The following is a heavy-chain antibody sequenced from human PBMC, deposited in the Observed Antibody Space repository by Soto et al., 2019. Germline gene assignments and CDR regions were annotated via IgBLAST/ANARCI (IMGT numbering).Heavy chain of an antibody. V-gene: IGHV4-34*01. D-gene: IGHD2-2*02. J-gene: IGHJ4*02. CDR2: INHSGST. CDR3: ARGLGYCSSTRCYTPTFDY. Sequence: SETLSLTCAVYGGSFSGYYWSWIRQPPGKGLEWIGEINHSGSTNYNPSLKSRVTISVDTSKNQFSLKLSSVTAADTAVYYCARGLGYCSSTRCYTPTFDYWGQGTLVTVSS. CDR1: GGSFSGYY.